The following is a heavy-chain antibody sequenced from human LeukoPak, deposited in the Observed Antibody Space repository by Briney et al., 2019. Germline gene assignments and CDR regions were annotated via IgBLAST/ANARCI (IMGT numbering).Heavy chain of an antibody. CDR2: MNPNSGNT. CDR3: ARDQVDAGSYFAFFDY. J-gene: IGHJ4*02. V-gene: IGHV1-8*01. D-gene: IGHD1-26*01. Sequence: GASVKVSCKASGYTFTSYDINWVRQATGQGLEWMGWMNPNSGNTGYAQKFQGRVTMTRNTSISTAYMELSSLRSEDTAVYYCARDQVDAGSYFAFFDYWGQGTLVTVSS. CDR1: GYTFTSYD.